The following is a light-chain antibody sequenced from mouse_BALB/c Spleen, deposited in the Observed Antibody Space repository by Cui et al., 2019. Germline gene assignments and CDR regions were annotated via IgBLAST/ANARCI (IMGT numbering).Light chain of an antibody. Sequence: DIVMTQSPATLSVTPGDRVSLSCGASQSISDYLHWYQQKSHESPRLLIKYASQSISGIPSRFSGSGSGSDFTLSINSVEPEDVGVYYCQNGHSFPLTFGAGTKLELK. CDR1: QSISDY. V-gene: IGKV5-39*01. J-gene: IGKJ5*01. CDR2: YAS. CDR3: QNGHSFPLT.